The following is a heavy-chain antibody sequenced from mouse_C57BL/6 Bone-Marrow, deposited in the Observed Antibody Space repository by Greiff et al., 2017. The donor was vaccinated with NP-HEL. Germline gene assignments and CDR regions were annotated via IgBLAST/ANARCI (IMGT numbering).Heavy chain of an antibody. Sequence: VKLQESGAELARPGASVKMSCKASGYTFTSYTMHWVKQRPGQGLEWIGYINPSSGYTNYNEKFKSKATLTVDKSSSTAYMQLSSLTSEDSAVYYCARERGHYGNYWGQGTTLTVSS. J-gene: IGHJ2*01. D-gene: IGHD2-1*01. V-gene: IGHV1-4*01. CDR3: ARERGHYGNY. CDR1: GYTFTSYT. CDR2: INPSSGYT.